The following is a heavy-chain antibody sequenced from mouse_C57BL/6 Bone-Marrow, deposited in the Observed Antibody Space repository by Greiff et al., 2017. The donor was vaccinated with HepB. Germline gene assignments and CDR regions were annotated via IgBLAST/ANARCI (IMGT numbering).Heavy chain of an antibody. D-gene: IGHD2-1*01. V-gene: IGHV1-62-2*01. CDR1: GYTFTEYT. CDR3: ARHVVYGNYPAWFAY. J-gene: IGHJ3*01. Sequence: VMLVESGAELVKPGASVKLSCKASGYTFTEYTIHWVKQRSGQGLEWIGWFYPGSGSIKYNEKFKDKATLTADKSSSTVYMELSRLTSEDSAVYFCARHVVYGNYPAWFAYWGQGTLVTVSA. CDR2: FYPGSGSI.